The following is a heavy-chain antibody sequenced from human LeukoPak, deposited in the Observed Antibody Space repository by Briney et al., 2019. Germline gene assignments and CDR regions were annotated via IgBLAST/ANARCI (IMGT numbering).Heavy chain of an antibody. D-gene: IGHD2-2*01. V-gene: IGHV4-59*01. CDR1: GGSINTYY. CDR2: IYYTGST. CDR3: ARATYQLHGGNLYYYYYMDV. Sequence: SETQSLTCTVSGGSINTYYWSWIRQPPGKGLEWIGYIYYTGSTNYNPSLKSRVTISVDTSKNQFSLNLSSVTAADTAVYYCARATYQLHGGNLYYYYYMDVWGKGTTVTVSS. J-gene: IGHJ6*03.